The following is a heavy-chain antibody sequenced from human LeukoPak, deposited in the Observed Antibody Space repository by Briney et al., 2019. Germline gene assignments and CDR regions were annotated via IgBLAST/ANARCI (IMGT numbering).Heavy chain of an antibody. J-gene: IGHJ4*02. CDR2: FDPEDGET. CDR3: ATGGGSSYYFDC. CDR1: GYTLTELS. D-gene: IGHD1-26*01. Sequence: ASVKVSCKVSGYTLTELSMHWVRQAPGKGLEWMGGFDPEDGETIYAQKFQGRVTMTEDTSTDTAYMELSSLRSEDTAVYYCATGGGSSYYFDCWGQGTLVTVSS. V-gene: IGHV1-24*01.